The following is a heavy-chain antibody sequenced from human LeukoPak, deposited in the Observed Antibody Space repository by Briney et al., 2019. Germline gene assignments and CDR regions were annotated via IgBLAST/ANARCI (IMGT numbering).Heavy chain of an antibody. V-gene: IGHV3-64*04. CDR2: ISSNGGST. CDR3: ARDFSPYTNGWYAGY. D-gene: IGHD6-19*01. Sequence: PGGSLRLSCSASGFTFSSYAMHWVRQAPGKGLEYVSAISSNGGSTYYADSVRGRFTISRDNSKDTLYLQMNSLRAEDTAVYYCARDFSPYTNGWYAGYWGQGTLVTVSS. CDR1: GFTFSSYA. J-gene: IGHJ4*02.